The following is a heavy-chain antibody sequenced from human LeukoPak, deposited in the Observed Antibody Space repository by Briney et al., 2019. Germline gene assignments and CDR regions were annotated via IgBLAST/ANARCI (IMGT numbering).Heavy chain of an antibody. CDR2: IYYSGST. D-gene: IGHD6-25*01. Sequence: SETLSLTCTGSGGSISSYYWSWIRQPPGKGLEGIWYIYYSGSTNYNPSLKSRVTMSVDTSKNQFSLKLSSVTAADTAVYYCARDPGVAADDAFDIWGQGTMVTVSS. V-gene: IGHV4-59*12. CDR1: GGSISSYY. CDR3: ARDPGVAADDAFDI. J-gene: IGHJ3*02.